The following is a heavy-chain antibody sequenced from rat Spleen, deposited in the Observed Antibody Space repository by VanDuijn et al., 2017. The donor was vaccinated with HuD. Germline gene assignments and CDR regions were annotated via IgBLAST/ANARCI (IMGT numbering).Heavy chain of an antibody. CDR2: ISYEGTST. Sequence: EVQLVESGGGLVQPGRSLKLSCAASGFTFSNYYMAWVLQAPKKGLEWVASISYEGTSTYYGDSVKGRFTISRDNAKSTLYLQMDSLRSEDTATYYCARGAGYVLDAWGQGASVTVSS. CDR3: ARGAGYVLDA. D-gene: IGHD1-4*01. J-gene: IGHJ4*01. CDR1: GFTFSNYY. V-gene: IGHV5-22*01.